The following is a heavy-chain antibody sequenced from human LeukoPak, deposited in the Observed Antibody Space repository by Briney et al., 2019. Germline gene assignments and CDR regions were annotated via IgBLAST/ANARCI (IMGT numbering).Heavy chain of an antibody. CDR2: IYHSGST. CDR1: GGSISSCGYC. D-gene: IGHD2-15*01. Sequence: SQTLSLTCAVSGGSISSCGYCWSWIRQPPGKGLEWIRYIYHSGSTYYNPSLKSRVTISVDRSKNQFSLKLSSVTAADTAVYYCARGGYCSGGSCYGRPNWFDPWGQGTLVTVSS. J-gene: IGHJ5*02. CDR3: ARGGYCSGGSCYGRPNWFDP. V-gene: IGHV4-30-2*01.